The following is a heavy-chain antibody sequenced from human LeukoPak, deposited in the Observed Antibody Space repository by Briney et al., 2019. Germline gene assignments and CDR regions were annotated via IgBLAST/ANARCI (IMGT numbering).Heavy chain of an antibody. J-gene: IGHJ4*02. V-gene: IGHV3-64*01. CDR3: ARSAPTTPYFDY. D-gene: IGHD2-15*01. CDR2: ISSNGGST. CDR1: GFTFSSYA. Sequence: GGSLRLPCAASGFTFSSYAMHWVRQAPGKGLEYVSAISSNGGSTYYANSVKGRFTISRDNSKNTLYLQMGSLRAEDMAVYCCARSAPTTPYFDYWGQGTLVTVSS.